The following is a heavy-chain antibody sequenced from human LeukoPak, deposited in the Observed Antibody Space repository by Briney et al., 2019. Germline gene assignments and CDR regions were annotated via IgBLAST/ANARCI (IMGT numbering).Heavy chain of an antibody. CDR2: ISGSGGST. CDR3: AKDGYCSSTSSPYYYYYGMDV. D-gene: IGHD2-2*01. V-gene: IGHV3-23*01. J-gene: IGHJ6*02. Sequence: GGSLSLSCAASGFTFSSYAMSWVRQAPGKGLEWVSAISGSGGSTYYADSVKGRFTISRDNSKNTLNLQMNSLRAEDTTVDYCAKDGYCSSTSSPYYYYYGMDVWGQGTTVTVSS. CDR1: GFTFSSYA.